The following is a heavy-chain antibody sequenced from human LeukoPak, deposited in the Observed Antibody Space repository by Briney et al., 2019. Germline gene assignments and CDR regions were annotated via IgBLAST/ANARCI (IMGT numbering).Heavy chain of an antibody. V-gene: IGHV3-66*02. CDR1: GFPLSSIY. D-gene: IGHD2-21*01. Sequence: GGSLRLSCAASGFPLSSIYMSWVRQAPGKGLEWVSVIYSGGSTYYSDSVKGRFTISRDKSKNTLYLQMNSLRAEDTAVYYCARDNYCGGDCAFDYWGQGTLVTVSS. CDR3: ARDNYCGGDCAFDY. CDR2: IYSGGST. J-gene: IGHJ4*02.